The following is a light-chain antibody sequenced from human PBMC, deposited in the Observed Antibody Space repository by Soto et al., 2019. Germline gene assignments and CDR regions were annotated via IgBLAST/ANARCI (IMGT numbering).Light chain of an antibody. CDR3: QQYNNWPPYT. Sequence: EIVMTQSLATLSVSPGERATLSCRASRSVSSNLAWYQQKPGQAPRLLMYGASTRATGIPARFSGSGSGTEFTLTISSLQSEDFAVYYCQQYNNWPPYTFGQGTKLEIK. J-gene: IGKJ2*01. CDR1: RSVSSN. CDR2: GAS. V-gene: IGKV3-15*01.